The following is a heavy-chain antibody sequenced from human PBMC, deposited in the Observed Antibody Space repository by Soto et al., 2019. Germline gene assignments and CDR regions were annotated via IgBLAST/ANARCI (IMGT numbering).Heavy chain of an antibody. Sequence: ASVKVSCKASGYTFTSYGISWVRQAPGQGLEWMGWISAYNGNTNYAQKLQGRVTMTTDTSTSTAYMELRSLRSDDTAVYYCARGVYYDSSVALPQAFDIWGQGTMLTVSS. CDR1: GYTFTSYG. CDR3: ARGVYYDSSVALPQAFDI. D-gene: IGHD3-22*01. CDR2: ISAYNGNT. V-gene: IGHV1-18*01. J-gene: IGHJ3*02.